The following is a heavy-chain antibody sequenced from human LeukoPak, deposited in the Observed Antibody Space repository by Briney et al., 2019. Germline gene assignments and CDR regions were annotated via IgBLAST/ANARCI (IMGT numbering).Heavy chain of an antibody. Sequence: SETLSLTCTVSGGSISSYYWSWIRQPPGKGLEWIGYIYYSGSTNYNPSLKSRVTISVDTSKNQFSLKLSSVTAADTAVYYCARGAKFRSYGSGTYTSLPFDPWGQGTLVTVSS. CDR1: GGSISSYY. V-gene: IGHV4-59*01. J-gene: IGHJ5*02. D-gene: IGHD3-10*01. CDR2: IYYSGST. CDR3: ARGAKFRSYGSGTYTSLPFDP.